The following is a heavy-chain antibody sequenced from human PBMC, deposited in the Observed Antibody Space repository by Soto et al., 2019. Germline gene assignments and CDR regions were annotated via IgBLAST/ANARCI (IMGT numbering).Heavy chain of an antibody. CDR2: IWYDGSNK. CDR1: GFTFSSYG. Sequence: GSLRLSCATSGFTFSSYGIHWVRQAPGKGLEWVAVIWYDGSNKYYAESVKGRFTISRDNSQNTLYLQMNSLRVEDTVVYYCARAIAVAGTPVLLNSYYYYMDVWGKGTTVTVSS. V-gene: IGHV3-33*01. CDR3: ARAIAVAGTPVLLNSYYYYMDV. D-gene: IGHD6-19*01. J-gene: IGHJ6*03.